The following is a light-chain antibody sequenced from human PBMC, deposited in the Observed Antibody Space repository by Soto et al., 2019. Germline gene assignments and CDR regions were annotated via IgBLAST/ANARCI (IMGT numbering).Light chain of an antibody. CDR3: SSYTTSNTRQIV. V-gene: IGLV2-14*03. J-gene: IGLJ1*01. CDR1: NSEVVGYNY. Sequence: QSVLTQPASVSGSPGQSITISCTGTNSEVVGYNYVSWYQHHPGKAPKLMIYDVSNRPSGVSNRFSGSKSGNTASLTISGLQPEDEADYYCSSYTTSNTRQIVFGTGTKVTVL. CDR2: DVS.